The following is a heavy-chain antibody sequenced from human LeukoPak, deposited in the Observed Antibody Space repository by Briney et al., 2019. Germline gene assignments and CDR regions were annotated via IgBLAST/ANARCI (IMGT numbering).Heavy chain of an antibody. D-gene: IGHD3-22*01. J-gene: IGHJ4*02. V-gene: IGHV4-34*01. CDR1: GGSFSGYY. CDR2: INHSGST. CDR3: ASHRGLFGY. Sequence: SETLSLTCAVYGGSFSGYYWSWIRQPPGKGLEWIGEINHSGSTNYNPSLKSRVTISADTSKSQFSLKLSSVTAADTAVYYCASHRGLFGYWGQGTLVAVSS.